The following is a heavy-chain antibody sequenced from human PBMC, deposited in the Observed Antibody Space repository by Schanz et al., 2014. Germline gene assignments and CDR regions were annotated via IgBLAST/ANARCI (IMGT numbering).Heavy chain of an antibody. CDR3: VREGSSSPDCCYYNGMDV. V-gene: IGHV3-21*01. D-gene: IGHD6-6*01. J-gene: IGHJ6*02. CDR2: ISSTSTYI. CDR1: GFTFRNYA. Sequence: VQLLESGGGLVQPGGSLKLSCSASGFTFRNYALSWVRQAPGKGLAWVSSISSTSTYINYADSVKGRFTISRDNAKNSLHLQMNSLRAEDTAVYYCVREGSSSPDCCYYNGMDVWGQGTTVTVSS.